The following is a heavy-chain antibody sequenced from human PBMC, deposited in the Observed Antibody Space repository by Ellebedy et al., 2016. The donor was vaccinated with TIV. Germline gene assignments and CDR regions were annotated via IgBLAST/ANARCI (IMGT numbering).Heavy chain of an antibody. J-gene: IGHJ4*02. V-gene: IGHV3-23*01. Sequence: GKSLKISCAASGFTFSSYAMSWVRQAPGKGLEWVSAISGSGGSTYYADSVKGRFTISRDNSKNTLYLQMNSLRAEDTAVYYCAKGGYSSGWSYYFDYWGQGTLVTVSS. CDR1: GFTFSSYA. CDR3: AKGGYSSGWSYYFDY. CDR2: ISGSGGST. D-gene: IGHD6-19*01.